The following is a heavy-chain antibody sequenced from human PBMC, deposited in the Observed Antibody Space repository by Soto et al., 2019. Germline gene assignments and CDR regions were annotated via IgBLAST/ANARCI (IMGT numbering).Heavy chain of an antibody. CDR1: GYSFTNYW. V-gene: IGHV5-51*01. Sequence: PGESLKIACNGSGYSFTNYWIGWVRQMPGKGLEWMGIVYPGDSDTRYSPSFQGQVTISADKSITTAYLQWSSLKASDTAMYYCARGGAFDIWGQGTMVTVSS. CDR3: ARGGAFDI. D-gene: IGHD3-16*01. J-gene: IGHJ3*02. CDR2: VYPGDSDT.